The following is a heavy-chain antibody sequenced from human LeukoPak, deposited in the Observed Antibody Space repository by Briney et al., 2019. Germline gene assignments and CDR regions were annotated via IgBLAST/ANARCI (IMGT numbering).Heavy chain of an antibody. CDR3: ARVRDCSGGSCYSED. CDR2: IYYSGST. CDR1: GGSISSYY. J-gene: IGHJ1*01. D-gene: IGHD2-15*01. V-gene: IGHV4-59*01. Sequence: SEPLSLTCTVSGGSISSYYWSWIRQPPGKGLEWFGYIYYSGSTNYNPSLKSRVTISVDTSKNQFSLKLSSVTAADTAVYYCARVRDCSGGSCYSEDWGQGTLVTVSS.